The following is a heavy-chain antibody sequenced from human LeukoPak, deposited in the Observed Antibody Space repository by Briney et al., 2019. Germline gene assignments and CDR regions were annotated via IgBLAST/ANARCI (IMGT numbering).Heavy chain of an antibody. CDR1: GFTVSSNY. CDR2: ISWNSGTI. CDR3: ARGRWFGESPFDY. Sequence: TGGSLRLYCAASGFTVSSNYMSWVRQAPGKGLEWVSGISWNSGTIGYADSVKGRFTISRDNAKNSLYLQMDSLITEDTALYYCARGRWFGESPFDYWGQGTLVTVSS. J-gene: IGHJ4*02. D-gene: IGHD3-10*01. V-gene: IGHV3-9*01.